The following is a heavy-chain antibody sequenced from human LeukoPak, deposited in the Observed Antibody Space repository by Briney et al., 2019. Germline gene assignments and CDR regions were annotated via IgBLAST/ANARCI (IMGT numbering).Heavy chain of an antibody. V-gene: IGHV3-30*02. J-gene: IGHJ5*02. Sequence: GGSLRLSRAASGFTFNSYGMHWVRQAPGKGLEWEAFIRYDGSDKYYADSVKGRFTISRDNSKNTLYLQMNSLRAEDTAVYYCGYGDYRAPNCFDPWGQGTLVTVSS. D-gene: IGHD4-17*01. CDR1: GFTFNSYG. CDR3: GYGDYRAPNCFDP. CDR2: IRYDGSDK.